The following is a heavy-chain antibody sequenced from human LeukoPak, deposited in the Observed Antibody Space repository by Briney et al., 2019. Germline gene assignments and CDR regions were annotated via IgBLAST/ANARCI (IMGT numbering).Heavy chain of an antibody. Sequence: SETLSLTWAVYGGSFSGYYWSWIRQPPGKGLEWIGEINHSGSTNYNPSLKSRVTISVDTSKNQFSLKLSSVTAADTAVYYCARRSPGQHPPPGMTTVTHAFDYWGQGTLVTVSS. D-gene: IGHD4-17*01. CDR2: INHSGST. J-gene: IGHJ4*02. V-gene: IGHV4-34*01. CDR3: ARRSPGQHPPPGMTTVTHAFDY. CDR1: GGSFSGYY.